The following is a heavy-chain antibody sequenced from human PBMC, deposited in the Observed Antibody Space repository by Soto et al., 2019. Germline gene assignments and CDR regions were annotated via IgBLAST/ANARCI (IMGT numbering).Heavy chain of an antibody. CDR1: GGTFSSYA. V-gene: IGHV1-69*13. CDR2: IIPIFGTA. J-gene: IGHJ6*02. D-gene: IGHD6-13*01. Sequence: SVKVSFKASGGTFSSYAISWVRQAPGQGLEWMGGIIPIFGTANYAQKFQGRVTITADESTSTAYMELSSLRSEDTAVYYCARDEPATDYYYGMDVWGQGTTVTVSS. CDR3: ARDEPATDYYYGMDV.